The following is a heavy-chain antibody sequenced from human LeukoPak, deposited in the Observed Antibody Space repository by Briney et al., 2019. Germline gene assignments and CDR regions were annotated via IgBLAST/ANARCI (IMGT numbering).Heavy chain of an antibody. Sequence: GGSLRLSCAASGFTFSSYGMHWVRQAPGKGLEWVAVIWYDGSNKYYADSVKGRFTISRDNSKNTLYLQMNSLRAEDTAVYYCAKDRANYYDSSGYSDYWGQGTLVTVSS. D-gene: IGHD3-22*01. CDR2: IWYDGSNK. CDR3: AKDRANYYDSSGYSDY. V-gene: IGHV3-30*02. CDR1: GFTFSSYG. J-gene: IGHJ4*02.